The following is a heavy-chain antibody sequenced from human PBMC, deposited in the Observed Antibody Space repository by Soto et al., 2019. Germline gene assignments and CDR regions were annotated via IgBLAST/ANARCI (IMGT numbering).Heavy chain of an antibody. J-gene: IGHJ3*01. CDR2: ISYDGSNE. CDR3: ARALQGYYDTRGYPLDALEF. V-gene: IGHV3-30*03. CDR1: GGIFRSYG. Sequence: GGSLRLSCAAAGGIFRSYGMHRVRQAPGKGLEWVALISYDGSNEYFTDSVKGRFTISRDNSKNTLYLQLHSLRVADTALYSCARALQGYYDTRGYPLDALEFWGQGRMVTISS. D-gene: IGHD3-22*01.